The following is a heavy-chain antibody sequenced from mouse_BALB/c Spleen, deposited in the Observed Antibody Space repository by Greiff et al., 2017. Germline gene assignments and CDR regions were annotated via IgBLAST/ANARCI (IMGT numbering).Heavy chain of an antibody. D-gene: IGHD1-1*01. J-gene: IGHJ2*01. CDR1: GYTFTSYW. CDR2: IYPGDGDT. V-gene: IGHV1-87*01. CDR3: ARCYYYGSSLFDY. Sequence: VQRVESGAELARPGASVKLSCKASGYTFTSYWMQWVKQRPGQGLEWIGAIYPGDGDTRYTQKFKGKATLTADKSSSTAYMQLSSLASEDSAVYYCARCYYYGSSLFDYWGQGTTLTVSS.